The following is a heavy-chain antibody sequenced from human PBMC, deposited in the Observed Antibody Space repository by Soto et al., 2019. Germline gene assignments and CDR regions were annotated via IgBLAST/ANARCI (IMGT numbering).Heavy chain of an antibody. D-gene: IGHD2-8*02. V-gene: IGHV4-39*01. Sequence: QLQLQESGPGLVKPSGTLSLTCTVSGDSISSSSYYWGWIRQPPGKGLQWIGSIYYSGSTYYNPSLKRRITRSVDTSKPPCSLSLSAVAAPDTSVYYGARQRDYWNWFDPWGQGTLVTVSS. J-gene: IGHJ5*02. CDR3: ARQRDYWNWFDP. CDR1: GDSISSSSYY. CDR2: IYYSGST.